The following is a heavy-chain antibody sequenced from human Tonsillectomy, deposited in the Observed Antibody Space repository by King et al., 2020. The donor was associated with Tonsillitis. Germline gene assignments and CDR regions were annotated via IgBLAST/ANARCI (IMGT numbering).Heavy chain of an antibody. CDR3: AKDWGSGWYFFGY. Sequence: VQLVESGGGVVQPGGSLRISFEASGFTFADDAMHWVRQAPGKGLDGCSLTSGVGGIPNYADAVNGRFTISRDNSKNSLYLQMNILRSEDTALYYCAKDWGSGWYFFGYWGQGTLVTVSS. J-gene: IGHJ4*02. D-gene: IGHD6-19*01. CDR2: TSGVGGIP. CDR1: GFTFADDA. V-gene: IGHV3-43*02.